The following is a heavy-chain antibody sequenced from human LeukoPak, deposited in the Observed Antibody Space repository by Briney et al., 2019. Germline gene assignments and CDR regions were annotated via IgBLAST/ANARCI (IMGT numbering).Heavy chain of an antibody. D-gene: IGHD6-19*01. CDR3: AKEVTGVAGRT. V-gene: IGHV3-23*01. CDR2: ISGSGGRT. Sequence: GGSLRLSCAASGFTFSSYAMSWVRQAPGKGLEWVSAISGSGGRTYYADSVKGRLTISRDNSKNKLYLQMNRLRAEDKGVYYCAKEVTGVAGRTWGQGTLVTVSS. CDR1: GFTFSSYA. J-gene: IGHJ5*02.